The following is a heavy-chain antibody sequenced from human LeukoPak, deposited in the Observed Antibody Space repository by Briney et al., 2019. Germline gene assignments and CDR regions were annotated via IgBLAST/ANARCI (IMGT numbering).Heavy chain of an antibody. Sequence: GGSLRLSCAASGCTVSSNYMSWVRQAPGKGLEWDSVIYSDGRTYYADSVKGRFTISRDNSKNTLYLETNSLRAEDTAVYYCAKDPIFSGSYGVFDYWGLGTLVTVSS. V-gene: IGHV3-53*01. CDR2: IYSDGRT. CDR1: GCTVSSNY. D-gene: IGHD1-26*01. CDR3: AKDPIFSGSYGVFDY. J-gene: IGHJ4*02.